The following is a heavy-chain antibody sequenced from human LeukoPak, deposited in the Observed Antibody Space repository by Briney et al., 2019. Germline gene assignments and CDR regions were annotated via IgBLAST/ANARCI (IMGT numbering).Heavy chain of an antibody. Sequence: SETLSLTCTVSGGSISSYYWSWIRQPAGKGLEWIGRIYTSGSTNYNPSLKSRVTMSVDTSKNQFSLKLSSVTAADTAVYYCARDYHDSLGWRYAFDIWGQGTMVTVSS. CDR2: IYTSGST. CDR1: GGSISSYY. CDR3: ARDYHDSLGWRYAFDI. V-gene: IGHV4-4*07. D-gene: IGHD3-3*01. J-gene: IGHJ3*02.